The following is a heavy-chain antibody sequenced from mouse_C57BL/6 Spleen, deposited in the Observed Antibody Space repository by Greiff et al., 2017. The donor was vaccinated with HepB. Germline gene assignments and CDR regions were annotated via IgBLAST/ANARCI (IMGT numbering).Heavy chain of an antibody. J-gene: IGHJ1*03. CDR2: IDPETGGT. D-gene: IGHD1-1*01. V-gene: IGHV1-15*01. CDR3: TRCYYYGSDWYFDV. CDR1: GYTFTDYE. Sequence: QVQLQQSGAELVRPGASVTLSCKASGYTFTDYEMHWVKQTPVHGLEWIGAIDPETGGTAYNQKFKGKAILTADKSSSTAYMELLSLTSEDSAVYYCTRCYYYGSDWYFDVWGTGTTVTVSS.